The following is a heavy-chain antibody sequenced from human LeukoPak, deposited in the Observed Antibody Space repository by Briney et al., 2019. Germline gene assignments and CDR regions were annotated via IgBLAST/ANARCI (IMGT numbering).Heavy chain of an antibody. D-gene: IGHD6-19*01. V-gene: IGHV4-39*01. CDR2: IYYSGST. CDR1: GGSISSSSYY. CDR3: ARGAAVADHFRAYFDY. Sequence: TTSETLSLTCTVSGGSISSSSYYWGWIRQPPGKGLEWIGRIYYSGSTYYNPSLKSRVTISVDTSKNQFSLKLSSVTAADTAVYYCARGAAVADHFRAYFDYWGQGTLVTVSS. J-gene: IGHJ4*02.